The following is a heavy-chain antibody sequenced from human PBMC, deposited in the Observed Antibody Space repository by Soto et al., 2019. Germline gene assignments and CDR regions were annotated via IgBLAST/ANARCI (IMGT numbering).Heavy chain of an antibody. CDR2: IGGGGDGT. D-gene: IGHD2-8*01. V-gene: IGHV3-23*01. Sequence: EVQLLESGGGLVRPGGSLRLSCAASGFTFYNYAMNWVRQAPGKGLEWVSTIGGGGDGTYYADSVKDLFTISRDNSRNPVSLKVTRLRAEAPAVYYCSKKGRGSLAPYFTTSACHYAFVVWGQGTLVTASS. J-gene: IGHJ3*01. CDR1: GFTFYNYA. CDR3: SKKGRGSLAPYFTTSACHYAFVV.